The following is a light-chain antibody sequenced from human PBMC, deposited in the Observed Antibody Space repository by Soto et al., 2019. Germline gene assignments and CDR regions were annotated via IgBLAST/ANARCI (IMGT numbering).Light chain of an antibody. J-gene: IGKJ1*01. CDR3: QHYNSYSWT. CDR2: KAS. V-gene: IGKV1-5*03. Sequence: DIQMTLSPSTLSGSVGDRVTITCRASQTISSWLAWYQQKPGKAPKLLIYKASTLKSGVPSRFSGSGSGTEFTLTISSLQPDDFATYYCQHYNSYSWTFGQGTKVDIK. CDR1: QTISSW.